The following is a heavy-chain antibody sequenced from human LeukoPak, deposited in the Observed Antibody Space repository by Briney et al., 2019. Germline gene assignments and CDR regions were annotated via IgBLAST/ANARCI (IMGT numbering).Heavy chain of an antibody. J-gene: IGHJ5*02. V-gene: IGHV1-2*02. CDR1: GYTFTGYY. D-gene: IGHD5-12*01. Sequence: ASVKVSCKASGYTFTGYYMHWVRQAPGQGLEWMGWINPNSGGTNYAQKFQGRVTMTRDTSISTAYMELSRLRSDDTAVYYCARIDSGYDWWFDPWGQGTLVTVSS. CDR2: INPNSGGT. CDR3: ARIDSGYDWWFDP.